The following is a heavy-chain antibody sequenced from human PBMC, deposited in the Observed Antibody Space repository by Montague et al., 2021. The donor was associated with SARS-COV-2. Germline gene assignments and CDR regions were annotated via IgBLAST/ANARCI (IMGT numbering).Heavy chain of an antibody. J-gene: IGHJ4*02. V-gene: IGHV4-59*03. CDR3: ATSLGGRYYWADYYFGY. CDR2: LHHSGAT. CDR1: GASMSPYH. D-gene: IGHD3-10*01. Sequence: SETLSLTCAVTGASMSPYHWSWIRQPPGKGLEWIGNLHHSGATNYNPSLESRVTMSVDTSKNQFSLNLISVTAADTAVYFCATSLGGRYYWADYYFGYWGQGILVTVSA.